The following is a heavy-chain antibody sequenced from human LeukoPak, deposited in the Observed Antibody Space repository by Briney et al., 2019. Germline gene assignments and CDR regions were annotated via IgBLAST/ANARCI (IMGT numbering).Heavy chain of an antibody. CDR1: GFSFNTYS. Sequence: PGGSLRLSCAASGFSFNTYSMNWVRQAPGKGLEWLSYITNSGSIIHYADSVKGRFTISRDNAKNSLYLQMNSLRAEDTALYYCARDRLWFGEFNWGRGTLVTVSS. D-gene: IGHD3-10*01. V-gene: IGHV3-48*04. CDR2: ITNSGSII. CDR3: ARDRLWFGEFN. J-gene: IGHJ4*02.